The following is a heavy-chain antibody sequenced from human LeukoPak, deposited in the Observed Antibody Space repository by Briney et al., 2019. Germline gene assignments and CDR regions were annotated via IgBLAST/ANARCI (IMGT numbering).Heavy chain of an antibody. CDR3: ARDFTYYYGSGSFCDY. Sequence: GGSLRLSCAASGFTVSSNYMSWVRQAPGKGLEWVSVIYSGGSTYYADSVKGRFTISRDNSKNTLYLQVNSLRAEDTAVYYCARDFTYYYGSGSFCDYWGQGTLVTVSS. V-gene: IGHV3-66*01. CDR2: IYSGGST. CDR1: GFTVSSNY. J-gene: IGHJ4*02. D-gene: IGHD3-10*01.